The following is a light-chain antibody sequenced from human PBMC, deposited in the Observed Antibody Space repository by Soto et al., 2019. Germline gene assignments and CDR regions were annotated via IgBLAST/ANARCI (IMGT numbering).Light chain of an antibody. V-gene: IGKV3-11*01. CDR2: DAF. CDR1: QSVSRY. CDR3: QQRSNWPPWT. J-gene: IGKJ1*01. Sequence: EIVLTQSPVALSLSPGERATLSCRASQSVSRYLAWYQQKPDQAPRLLIYDAFNRATGIPARFSGSGSGTDFTLTISSLEPEDFAVYYCQQRSNWPPWTFGQGTKVDIK.